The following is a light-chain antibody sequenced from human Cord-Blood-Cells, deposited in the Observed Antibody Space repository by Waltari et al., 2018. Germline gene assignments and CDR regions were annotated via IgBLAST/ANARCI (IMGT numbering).Light chain of an antibody. J-gene: IGKJ4*01. CDR2: AAS. CDR1: QSISSY. V-gene: IGKV1-39*01. Sequence: DRVTITCRASQSISSYLNWYQQKPGKAPKLLIYAASSLQSGVPSRFSGSGSGTDFTLTISSLQPEDFATYYCQQYDNLPLTFGGGTKVEIK. CDR3: QQYDNLPLT.